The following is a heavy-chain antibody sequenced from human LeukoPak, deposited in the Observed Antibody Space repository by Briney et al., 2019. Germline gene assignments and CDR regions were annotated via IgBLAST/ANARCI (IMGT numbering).Heavy chain of an antibody. Sequence: GGSLRLSCAASGFTFRDYYMGWIRQAPGKGLEWVSYISSSGSTIYYADSVKGRFTISRDNAKNSLYLQMNSLRAEDTAVYYCASEGRQLALTYWGQGTLVTVSS. V-gene: IGHV3-11*01. CDR3: ASEGRQLALTY. CDR2: ISSSGSTI. D-gene: IGHD6-13*01. CDR1: GFTFRDYY. J-gene: IGHJ4*02.